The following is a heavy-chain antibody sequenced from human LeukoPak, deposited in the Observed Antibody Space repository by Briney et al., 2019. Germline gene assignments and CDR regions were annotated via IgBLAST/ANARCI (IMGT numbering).Heavy chain of an antibody. Sequence: QSGGSLRLSCAASGFTFSSYAMHWVRQAPGKGLEWVSYISSSGSTIYYADSVKGRFTISRDNAKNSLYLQMNSLRAEDTAVYYCARTASSGWPFDYWGQGTLVTVSS. CDR1: GFTFSSYA. J-gene: IGHJ4*02. CDR2: ISSSGSTI. V-gene: IGHV3-48*03. CDR3: ARTASSGWPFDY. D-gene: IGHD6-19*01.